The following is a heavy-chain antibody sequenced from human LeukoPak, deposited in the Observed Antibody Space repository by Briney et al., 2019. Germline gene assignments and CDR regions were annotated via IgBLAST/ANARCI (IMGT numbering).Heavy chain of an antibody. CDR2: IYYSGST. V-gene: IGHV4-59*01. CDR1: GGSISSYY. CDR3: ARVRSSGYPPPPAFDY. Sequence: SETLSLTCTVSGGSISSYYWSWLRQPPGKGLEGIGYIYYSGSTNYNPSLKSRVTISVDTSKNQFSLKLSSVTAADTAVYYCARVRSSGYPPPPAFDYWGQGTLVTVSS. D-gene: IGHD3-22*01. J-gene: IGHJ4*02.